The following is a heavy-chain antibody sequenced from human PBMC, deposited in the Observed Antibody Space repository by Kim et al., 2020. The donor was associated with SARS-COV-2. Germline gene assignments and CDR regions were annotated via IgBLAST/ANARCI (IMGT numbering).Heavy chain of an antibody. D-gene: IGHD6-19*01. V-gene: IGHV5-51*01. Sequence: GESLKISCKGSGYSFTSYWIAWVRQMPGKGVEWMRIIYPRDSDTRYSPSFQGQVTISADRSISTAYLQWSSLKASDTAMYYCARPGNGWTRELSGMDVWGQGTTVTVSS. CDR1: GYSFTSYW. J-gene: IGHJ6*02. CDR3: ARPGNGWTRELSGMDV. CDR2: IYPRDSDT.